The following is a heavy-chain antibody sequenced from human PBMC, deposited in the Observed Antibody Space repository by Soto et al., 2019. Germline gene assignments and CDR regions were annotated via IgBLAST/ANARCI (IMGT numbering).Heavy chain of an antibody. CDR3: ARESGGYDSSARYGLDV. CDR1: GGSISSVGHY. J-gene: IGHJ6*04. D-gene: IGHD5-12*01. CDR2: IYYSGST. V-gene: IGHV4-31*03. Sequence: SETLSLTCSVSGGSISSVGHYWTWIRQQPGKGLEWIGYIYYSGSTDYNPSLKSRVTISVDRSKNQFSLNLSSVTAADTAIYYCARESGGYDSSARYGLDVWGKGTKVTV.